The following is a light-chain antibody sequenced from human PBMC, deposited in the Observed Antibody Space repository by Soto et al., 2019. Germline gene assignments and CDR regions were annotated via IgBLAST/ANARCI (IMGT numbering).Light chain of an antibody. CDR1: SSNIGAGYD. Sequence: QSVLTQPPSVSGAPGQRVTISCTGSSSNIGAGYDVHWYQQLPGTAPKLLIYGNSNRPSGVPDRFSGSKSGTSASLAITGLLAEDVAVYYSYSYDSSLSGWVFGGGTKLTVL. CDR2: GNS. V-gene: IGLV1-40*01. J-gene: IGLJ3*02. CDR3: YSYDSSLSGWV.